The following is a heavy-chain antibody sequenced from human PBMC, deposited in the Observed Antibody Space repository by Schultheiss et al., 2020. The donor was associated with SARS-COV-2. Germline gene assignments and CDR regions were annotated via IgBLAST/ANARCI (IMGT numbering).Heavy chain of an antibody. CDR3: ARSTAWSDNWFDP. CDR1: GYTFTGYY. V-gene: IGHV1-46*04. Sequence: ASVKVSCKASGYTFTGYYMHWVRQAPGQGLEWMGIINPSGGSTSYAQKLQGRVTMTRDTSISTAYMELSSLTSDDTAIYFCARSTAWSDNWFDPWGQGTLVTVSS. D-gene: IGHD2-8*02. J-gene: IGHJ5*02. CDR2: INPSGGST.